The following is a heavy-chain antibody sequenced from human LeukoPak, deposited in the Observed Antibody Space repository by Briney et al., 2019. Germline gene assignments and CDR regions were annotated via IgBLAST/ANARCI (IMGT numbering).Heavy chain of an antibody. J-gene: IGHJ4*02. Sequence: PGGTLRLSCAASGFTFSRYGMTWVRQAPGKGLEWVSSISGSGGSTYYADSVKGRFTISRDNSKNTLYLQMNSLRAEDTAVYYCAKVGIEQWLTQGQFFDYWGKGTLVTVPS. CDR2: ISGSGGST. D-gene: IGHD6-19*01. CDR1: GFTFSRYG. CDR3: AKVGIEQWLTQGQFFDY. V-gene: IGHV3-23*01.